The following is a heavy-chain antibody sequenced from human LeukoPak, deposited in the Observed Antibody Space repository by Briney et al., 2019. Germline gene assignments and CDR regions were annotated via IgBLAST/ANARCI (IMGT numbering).Heavy chain of an antibody. CDR3: AKDQYGGNPQYYFDY. J-gene: IGHJ4*02. Sequence: GGSLRLSCAVSGFTFSNFWMTWVRQAPGKGLEWVANIKPDGSEKYYVDSVKGRFTISRDNSKNTLYLQMNSLRAEDTAVYYCAKDQYGGNPQYYFDYWGQGTLVTVSS. D-gene: IGHD4-23*01. V-gene: IGHV3-7*05. CDR1: GFTFSNFW. CDR2: IKPDGSEK.